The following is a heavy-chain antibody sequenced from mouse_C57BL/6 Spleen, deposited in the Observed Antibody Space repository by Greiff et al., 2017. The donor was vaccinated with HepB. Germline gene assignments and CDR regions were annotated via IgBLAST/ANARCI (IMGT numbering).Heavy chain of an antibody. CDR3: TRDGGPYAMDY. V-gene: IGHV5-9-1*02. CDR2: ISSGGDYI. CDR1: GFTFSSYA. D-gene: IGHD2-3*01. Sequence: EVHLVESGEGLVKPGGSLKLSCAASGFTFSSYAMSWVRQTPEKRLEWVAYISSGGDYIYYADTVKGRFTISRDNARNTLYLQMSSLKSEDTAMYYCTRDGGPYAMDYWGQGTSVTVSS. J-gene: IGHJ4*01.